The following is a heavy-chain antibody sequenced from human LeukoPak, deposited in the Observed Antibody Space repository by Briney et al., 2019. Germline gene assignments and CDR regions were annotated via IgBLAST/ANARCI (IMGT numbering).Heavy chain of an antibody. Sequence: GGSLRLSCAASGFTFSDYNMRWIRQAPGKGLEWVSSISRSGSTKYYADSVKGRFTISRDDAKNSLFLQMNSLRAEDTAVYYCARPLTAFDSSSDYWGQGTLVTVSS. CDR3: ARPLTAFDSSSDY. CDR1: GFTFSDYN. D-gene: IGHD6-6*01. V-gene: IGHV3-11*04. CDR2: ISRSGSTK. J-gene: IGHJ4*02.